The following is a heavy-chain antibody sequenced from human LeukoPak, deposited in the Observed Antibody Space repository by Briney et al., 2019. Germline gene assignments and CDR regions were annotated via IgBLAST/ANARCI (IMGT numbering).Heavy chain of an antibody. CDR1: GFTFSDYY. Sequence: GGSLRLSCAASGFTFSDYYMSWIRQAPGKGLGWVSYISSSGSTIYYADSVKGRFTISRDNAKNSLYLQMNSLRAEDTAVYYCARAARLSRSSYYYYGMDVWGQGTTVTVSS. J-gene: IGHJ6*02. D-gene: IGHD5-12*01. V-gene: IGHV3-11*01. CDR3: ARAARLSRSSYYYYGMDV. CDR2: ISSSGSTI.